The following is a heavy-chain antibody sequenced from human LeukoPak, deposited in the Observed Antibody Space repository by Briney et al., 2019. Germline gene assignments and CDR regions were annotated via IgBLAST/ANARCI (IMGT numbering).Heavy chain of an antibody. V-gene: IGHV1-69*04. D-gene: IGHD3-22*01. CDR3: ATTNDGGGYQWGDFFDF. J-gene: IGHJ4*02. CDR2: IIPNLGTT. Sequence: ASVKISCKASGGTSSNHAISWVRQAHGQGLEWMGRIIPNLGTTNRAQNFQDRVTLTADKSTNTAYMEFTSLTSDDTAVYYCATTNDGGGYQWGDFFDFWGQGTLVTVSS. CDR1: GGTSSNHA.